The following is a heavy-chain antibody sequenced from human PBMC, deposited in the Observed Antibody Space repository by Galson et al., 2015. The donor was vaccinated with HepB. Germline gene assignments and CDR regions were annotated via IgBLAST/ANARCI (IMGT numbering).Heavy chain of an antibody. CDR3: ASQQQLYYYYGMDV. V-gene: IGHV1-69*13. D-gene: IGHD6-13*01. Sequence: SVKVSCKASGGTFSSYAISWVRQAPGQGLEWMGGIIPIFGIANYAQKFQGRVTITADESTSTAYMELSSLRSEDTAVYYCASQQQLYYYYGMDVWGQGTTVTVSS. J-gene: IGHJ6*02. CDR2: IIPIFGIA. CDR1: GGTFSSYA.